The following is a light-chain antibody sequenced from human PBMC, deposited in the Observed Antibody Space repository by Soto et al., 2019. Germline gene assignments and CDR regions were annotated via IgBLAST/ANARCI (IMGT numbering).Light chain of an antibody. Sequence: QSVLTQPPSVSDAPRQRVTISCSGSSSNIGNNAVNWYQQLPGKAPKLLIYYDDLLPSGVSDRFSGSKSGTSASLAISGLQSEDDPDYYCAAWDDSLHGVVFGGGTKLTVL. J-gene: IGLJ2*01. CDR2: YDD. CDR1: SSNIGNNA. V-gene: IGLV1-36*01. CDR3: AAWDDSLHGVV.